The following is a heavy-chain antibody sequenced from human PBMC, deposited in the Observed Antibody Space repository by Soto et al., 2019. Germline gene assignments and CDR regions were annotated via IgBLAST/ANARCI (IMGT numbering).Heavy chain of an antibody. CDR1: GNTFTSYD. D-gene: IGHD3-22*01. J-gene: IGHJ4*02. CDR3: ATPQDYDGCLDS. CDR2: INVGNGNT. Sequence: ASVKVSCKTSGNTFTSYDIHWVRQAPGQRLEWMGWINVGNGNTRYSQKFQGRLTLTRDTPGNTAYLELNSLISEDTAVYYCATPQDYDGCLDSWGQGTLVTVSS. V-gene: IGHV1-3*01.